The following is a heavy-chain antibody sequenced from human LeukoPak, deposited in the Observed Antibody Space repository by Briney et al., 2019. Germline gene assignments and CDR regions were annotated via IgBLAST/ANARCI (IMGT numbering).Heavy chain of an antibody. V-gene: IGHV1-46*01. D-gene: IGHD2-21*02. Sequence: GASVKVSCKASGYTFSTHYIFWVRQAPGQGLEWMGMINPSGGGTSYSQRFQGRVTMTGDTSTSTVYMELNSLRSEDSAVYYCARRSPAYCGGDCYLDHWGQGTLVTVSS. CDR3: ARRSPAYCGGDCYLDH. CDR1: GYTFSTHY. CDR2: INPSGGGT. J-gene: IGHJ4*02.